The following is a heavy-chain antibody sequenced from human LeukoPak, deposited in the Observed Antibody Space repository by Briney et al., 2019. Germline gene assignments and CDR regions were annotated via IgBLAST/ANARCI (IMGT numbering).Heavy chain of an antibody. J-gene: IGHJ4*02. D-gene: IGHD1-14*01. CDR2: IGPTGSDR. Sequence: GGSLRLSCTASGLTFSTSGFNWVRQAPGKGLEWVASIGPTGSDRYHADSIKGRFTISRDNANNFLYLQMNSLRAEDTAFYYCATETNGRHYDYWGQGTLLTVSS. V-gene: IGHV3-21*06. CDR3: ATETNGRHYDY. CDR1: GLTFSTSG.